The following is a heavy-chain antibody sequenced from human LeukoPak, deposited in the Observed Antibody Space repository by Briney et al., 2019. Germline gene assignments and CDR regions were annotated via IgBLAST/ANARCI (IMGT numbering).Heavy chain of an antibody. V-gene: IGHV4-39*07. J-gene: IGHJ4*02. Sequence: SETLSLTCTVSGGSVSTGSYYWGWIRQPPGKGLEWIGSIYYSGSTYYNPSLKSRVTISIDTSKNQFSLKLSSVTAADTAVYYCARDRGALLRYFDWLFDYWGQGILVIVSS. D-gene: IGHD3-9*01. CDR3: ARDRGALLRYFDWLFDY. CDR1: GGSVSTGSYY. CDR2: IYYSGST.